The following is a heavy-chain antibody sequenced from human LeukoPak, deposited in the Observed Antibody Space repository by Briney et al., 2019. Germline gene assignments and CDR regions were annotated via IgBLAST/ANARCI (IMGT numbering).Heavy chain of an antibody. Sequence: SEALSLTCAVYGGSFSGYYWSWIRQPPGKGLEWIGEINHSGSTNYNPSLKSRVTISVDTSKNQFSLKLSSVTAADTAVYYCARGLRFDPWGQGTLVTVSS. CDR1: GGSFSGYY. CDR2: INHSGST. V-gene: IGHV4-34*01. CDR3: ARGLRFDP. J-gene: IGHJ5*02.